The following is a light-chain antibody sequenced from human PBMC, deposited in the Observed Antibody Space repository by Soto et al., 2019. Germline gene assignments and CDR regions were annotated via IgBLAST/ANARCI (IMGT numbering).Light chain of an antibody. V-gene: IGLV2-8*01. CDR2: EVS. CDR3: SSYAGSNNKV. CDR1: SSDVGGYNY. Sequence: QSALTHPPSASGSPGQSVTISCTGTSSDVGGYNYVSWYQQHPGRAPKLMIYEVSKRTSGVPDRFSGSKSGNTASLTVSGLQTEDEADYYCSSYAGSNNKVFGTGTQLTVL. J-gene: IGLJ1*01.